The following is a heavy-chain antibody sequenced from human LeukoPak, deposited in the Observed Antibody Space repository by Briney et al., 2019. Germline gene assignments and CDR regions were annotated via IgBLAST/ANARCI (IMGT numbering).Heavy chain of an antibody. Sequence: SSETLSLTCAVYGGSFSGYYWSWIRQPPGKGLEWIGSIYYSGSTYYNPSLKSRVTISVDTSKNQFSLKLSSVTAADTAVYYCRAVAAPDYWGQGTLVTVSS. CDR3: RAVAAPDY. J-gene: IGHJ4*02. CDR2: IYYSGST. V-gene: IGHV4-34*01. D-gene: IGHD6-19*01. CDR1: GGSFSGYY.